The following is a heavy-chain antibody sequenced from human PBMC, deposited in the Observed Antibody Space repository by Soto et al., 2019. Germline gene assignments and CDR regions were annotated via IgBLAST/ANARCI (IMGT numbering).Heavy chain of an antibody. J-gene: IGHJ6*02. D-gene: IGHD5-12*01. V-gene: IGHV4-34*01. CDR1: GGSFSGYY. Sequence: SETLSLTCAVYGGSFSGYYWSWIRQPPGKGLEWIGEINHSGSTNYNPSLKSRVTISVDTSKNQFSLKLSSVTAADTAVYYCARDIVATLSYYYYYDGRDVWGQVTTFTVSS. CDR3: ARDIVATLSYYYYYDGRDV. CDR2: INHSGST.